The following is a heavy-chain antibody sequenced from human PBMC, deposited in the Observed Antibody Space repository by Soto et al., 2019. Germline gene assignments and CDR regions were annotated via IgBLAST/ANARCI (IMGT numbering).Heavy chain of an antibody. CDR2: LWYDGSNK. CDR3: AREMTTVTTFDY. J-gene: IGHJ4*02. CDR1: GFTLSNYG. D-gene: IGHD4-17*01. Sequence: QVQLVESGGGVVQPGRSLRLSCVASGFTLSNYGMHWVHQAPGKGLEWVAALWYDGSNKHYADSVKGRFSVSRDNAKNTLYLQMTSLRGEDTAVYYCAREMTTVTTFDYWGQGTLVSVSS. V-gene: IGHV3-33*01.